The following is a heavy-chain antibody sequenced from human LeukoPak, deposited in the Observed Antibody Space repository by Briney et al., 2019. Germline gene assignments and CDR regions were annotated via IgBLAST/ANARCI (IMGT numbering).Heavy chain of an antibody. Sequence: ASVKVSCKASGYTFTSYDINWVRQATGQGLEWMGWMNPNSDNTGYAQKFQGRVTMTRNTSISTAYMELSSLRSEDTAVYYCARGLHCSGGSCYSSSWFDPWGQGTLVTVSS. J-gene: IGHJ5*02. D-gene: IGHD2-15*01. V-gene: IGHV1-8*01. CDR1: GYTFTSYD. CDR3: ARGLHCSGGSCYSSSWFDP. CDR2: MNPNSDNT.